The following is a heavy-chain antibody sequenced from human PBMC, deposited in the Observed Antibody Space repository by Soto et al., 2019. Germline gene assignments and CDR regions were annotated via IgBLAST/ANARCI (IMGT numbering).Heavy chain of an antibody. CDR1: GFSLSTSGVG. Sequence: QITLKESGPTLVKPTETLTLTCTFSGFSLSTSGVGVVWIRKPPGEALEWLALIYWDDDKRYNMSLKNRLTSSKDSSKNQVVLTMTNMDPVDTATYFCAHSPPPMITFGGIVVWGQGSLVTVSS. J-gene: IGHJ4*02. V-gene: IGHV2-5*02. CDR2: IYWDDDK. CDR3: AHSPPPMITFGGIVV. D-gene: IGHD3-16*02.